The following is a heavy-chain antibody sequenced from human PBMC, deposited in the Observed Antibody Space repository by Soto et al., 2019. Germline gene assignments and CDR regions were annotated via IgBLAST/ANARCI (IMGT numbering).Heavy chain of an antibody. CDR1: GGSISSNFYY. CDR3: ARGQVLLNFYYYYGMDV. J-gene: IGHJ6*02. V-gene: IGHV4-39*01. Sequence: TSETLSLTCTVSGGSISSNFYYWGWIRQPPGKGLQWIGNIYYRGSTNYNPSLKSPVTISVDTSKNQFSLKLSSETAADTAVCYCARGQVLLNFYYYYGMDVWGQGTTVTVS. CDR2: IYYRGST. D-gene: IGHD3-10*01.